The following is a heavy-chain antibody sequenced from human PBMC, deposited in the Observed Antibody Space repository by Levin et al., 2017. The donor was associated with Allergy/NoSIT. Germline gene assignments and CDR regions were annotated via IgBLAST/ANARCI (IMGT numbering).Heavy chain of an antibody. CDR2: ISWNSGSI. Sequence: GGSLRLSCAASGFTFDDYAMHWVRQAPGKGLEWVSGISWNSGSIGYADSVKGRFTISRDNAKNSLYLQMNSLRAEDTALYYCAKDFGGITGTSGAFDIWGQGTMVTVSS. J-gene: IGHJ3*02. CDR1: GFTFDDYA. D-gene: IGHD1-20*01. CDR3: AKDFGGITGTSGAFDI. V-gene: IGHV3-9*01.